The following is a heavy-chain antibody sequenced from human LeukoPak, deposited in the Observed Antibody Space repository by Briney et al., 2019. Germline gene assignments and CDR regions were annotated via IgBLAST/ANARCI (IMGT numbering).Heavy chain of an antibody. CDR3: AKNTIFGVVIIGIYFDY. Sequence: PGGSLRLSCAASGFTFSSYAMSWVRQAPGKWLEWVSAISGSGGSTYYADSVKGRFTISRDNSKNTLYLQMNSLRAEDTAVYYCAKNTIFGVVIIGIYFDYWGQGTLVTVSS. D-gene: IGHD3-3*01. V-gene: IGHV3-23*01. J-gene: IGHJ4*02. CDR2: ISGSGGST. CDR1: GFTFSSYA.